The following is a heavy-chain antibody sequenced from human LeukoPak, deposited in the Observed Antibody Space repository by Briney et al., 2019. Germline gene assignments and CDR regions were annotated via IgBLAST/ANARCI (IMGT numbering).Heavy chain of an antibody. J-gene: IGHJ5*02. D-gene: IGHD3-3*01. Sequence: EPGGSLRLSCAASGFTFRSHDMSWVRQAPGKGLEWVSGISGSGGSTFYADSVKGRFTISRDNSKNTLYLQMNGLRVEDTAVYYCAKDSDAYYDFWSGYIARSPNNWFDPWGQGTLVTVSS. CDR1: GFTFRSHD. CDR3: AKDSDAYYDFWSGYIARSPNNWFDP. V-gene: IGHV3-23*01. CDR2: ISGSGGST.